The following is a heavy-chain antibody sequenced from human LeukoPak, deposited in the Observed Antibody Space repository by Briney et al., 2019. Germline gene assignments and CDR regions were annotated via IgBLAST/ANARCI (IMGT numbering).Heavy chain of an antibody. V-gene: IGHV1-46*01. CDR1: GYAFPGHH. Sequence: GASVSLSCKASGYAFPGHHIRWVRQAPGQGLQWMGTLNPSGGGTSYAQMFQGRVTMTSDKSTRTVHMDLKSLTSDDTAVYYCARLRGYSFDVWGQGTLVTVSS. CDR2: LNPSGGGT. D-gene: IGHD2-15*01. CDR3: ARLRGYSFDV. J-gene: IGHJ3*01.